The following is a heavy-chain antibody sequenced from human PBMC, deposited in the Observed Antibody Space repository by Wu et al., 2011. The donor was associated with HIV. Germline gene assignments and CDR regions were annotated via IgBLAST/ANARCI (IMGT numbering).Heavy chain of an antibody. D-gene: IGHD2-21*01. V-gene: IGHV1-69*14. CDR2: IIPIFGTT. Sequence: QVQLVQSGAGVKKPGSSVEGLLQGVLRHLQQLCINWVRQAPGQGLEWMGGIIPIFGTTNYAQKFRGRVSITADKSTSTAYMELSSLRSEDTAVYYCARDLGGDEDCWGQGTLVTVSS. J-gene: IGHJ4*02. CDR1: RHLQQLC. CDR3: ARDLGGDEDC.